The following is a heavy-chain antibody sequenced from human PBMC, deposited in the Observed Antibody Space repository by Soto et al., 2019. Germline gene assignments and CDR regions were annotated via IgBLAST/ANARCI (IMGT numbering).Heavy chain of an antibody. CDR2: ISGSGGST. J-gene: IGHJ4*02. CDR1: GFTFSSYA. V-gene: IGHV3-23*01. CDR3: ANKVIVGPIIDY. Sequence: GGSLRLSCAASGFTFSSYAMSWVRQAPGKGLEWVSAISGSGGSTYYADSVKGRFTISRDNSKNTLYLQMNSLRAEDTAVYYCANKVIVGPIIDYWGQGTLVTVSS. D-gene: IGHD1-26*01.